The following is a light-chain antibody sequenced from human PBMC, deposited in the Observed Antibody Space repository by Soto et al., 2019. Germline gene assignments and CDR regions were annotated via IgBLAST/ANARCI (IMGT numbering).Light chain of an antibody. CDR3: QQYGSSPEWT. J-gene: IGKJ1*01. Sequence: EIVLTQSPGTLSLSPGERATLSCRASQSVSSSYLAWYQQKPGQAPRLLIYGASSRATGIPDRFSGSGSGTDFTLTICRLDPEDFAVYYCQQYGSSPEWTFGQGTKVEIK. CDR2: GAS. CDR1: QSVSSSY. V-gene: IGKV3-20*01.